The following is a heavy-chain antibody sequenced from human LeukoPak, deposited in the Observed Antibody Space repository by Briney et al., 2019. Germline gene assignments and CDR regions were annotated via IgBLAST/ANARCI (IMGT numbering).Heavy chain of an antibody. CDR3: ARGEDYGDPY. D-gene: IGHD4-17*01. Sequence: GGSLTLSCTASGFNFSSYWMHWVRQAPGRGLEGVSRVNTDGSSTTYADFVKGRFTISRDNARNTLYLQMNSLRVEDTAVYYWARGEDYGDPYWGQGTLVTVSS. J-gene: IGHJ4*02. CDR1: GFNFSSYW. V-gene: IGHV3-74*01. CDR2: VNTDGSST.